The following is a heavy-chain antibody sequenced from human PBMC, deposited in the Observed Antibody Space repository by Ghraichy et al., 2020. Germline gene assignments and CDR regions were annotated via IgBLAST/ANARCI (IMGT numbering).Heavy chain of an antibody. J-gene: IGHJ6*02. CDR1: GFTFSSYS. CDR3: ARDKVRTELYYYYGMDV. V-gene: IGHV3-21*01. D-gene: IGHD1-14*01. CDR2: ISSSSSYI. Sequence: GGSLRLSCAASGFTFSSYSMNWVRQAPGKGLEWVSSISSSSSYIYYADSVKGRFTISRDNAKNSLYLQMNSLRAEDTAVYYCARDKVRTELYYYYGMDVWGQGTTVTVSS.